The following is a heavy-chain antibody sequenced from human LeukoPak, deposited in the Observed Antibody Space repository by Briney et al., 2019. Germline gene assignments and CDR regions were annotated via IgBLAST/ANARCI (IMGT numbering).Heavy chain of an antibody. CDR2: ISAYNGNT. Sequence: ASVKVSCKASGYTFTSYGISWVRQAPGQGLEWMGWISAYNGNTNYAQKLQGRVTMTTDTSTSTAYMELRSLRSDDTAVYYCARDLGDILTGGLSYYYYYGMDVWGQGTTVTVSS. D-gene: IGHD3-9*01. CDR3: ARDLGDILTGGLSYYYYYGMDV. V-gene: IGHV1-18*01. CDR1: GYTFTSYG. J-gene: IGHJ6*02.